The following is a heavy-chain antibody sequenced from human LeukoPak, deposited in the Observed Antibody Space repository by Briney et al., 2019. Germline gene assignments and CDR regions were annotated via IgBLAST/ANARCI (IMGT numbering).Heavy chain of an antibody. V-gene: IGHV4-34*01. J-gene: IGHJ4*02. CDR1: GGSFSGYY. D-gene: IGHD3-16*02. CDR3: ASQSRNDYVWGSYRGIPYYFDY. Sequence: SETLSLTCAVYGGSFSGYYWSWIRQPPGKGLEWIGEINHSGSTNYNPSLKSRVTISVDTSKNQSSLKLSSVTAADTAVYYCASQSRNDYVWGSYRGIPYYFDYWGQGTLVTVSS. CDR2: INHSGST.